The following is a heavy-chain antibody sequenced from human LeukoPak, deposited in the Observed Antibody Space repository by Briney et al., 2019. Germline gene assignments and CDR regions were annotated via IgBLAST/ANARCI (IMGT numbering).Heavy chain of an antibody. Sequence: GGSLRLSCAASGFTFSSYSMNWVRQAPGKGLEWVSSISSSSSYIHYADSVKGRFTISRDNAKNSLYLQMNSLRAEDTAVYYCARAGAQGGWFDPWGQGTLVTVSS. D-gene: IGHD3-16*01. CDR1: GFTFSSYS. CDR3: ARAGAQGGWFDP. CDR2: ISSSSSYI. J-gene: IGHJ5*02. V-gene: IGHV3-21*01.